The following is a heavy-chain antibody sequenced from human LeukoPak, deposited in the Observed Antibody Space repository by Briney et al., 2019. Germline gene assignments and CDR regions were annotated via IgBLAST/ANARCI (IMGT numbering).Heavy chain of an antibody. J-gene: IGHJ6*03. CDR1: GYTFTGYY. D-gene: IGHD6-6*01. CDR2: INPNSGGT. V-gene: IGHV1-2*02. CDR3: ARALLSSSSPYYYYYYMDV. Sequence: ASVKVSCKASGYTFTGYYMHWVRQAPGQGLEWMGWINPNSGGTNYAQKFRGRVTMTRDTSISTAYMELSRLRSDDTAVYCCARALLSSSSPYYYYYYMDVWGKGTTVTVSS.